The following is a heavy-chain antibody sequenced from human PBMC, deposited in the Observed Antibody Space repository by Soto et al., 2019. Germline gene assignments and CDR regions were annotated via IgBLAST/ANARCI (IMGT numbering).Heavy chain of an antibody. CDR2: IYYSGST. CDR3: ATLWGQD. V-gene: IGHV4-39*01. J-gene: IGHJ4*02. D-gene: IGHD3-10*01. Sequence: QLQLQESGPGLVKPSETLSLTCTVSGGSISSSSYYWGGIRQPPGKGLEWIGSIYYSGSTYYNPSIKSRVTISVDTSKNQCSLKLSAVTAEDTAGYYCATLWGQDWGQGTLVTVSS. CDR1: GGSISSSSYY.